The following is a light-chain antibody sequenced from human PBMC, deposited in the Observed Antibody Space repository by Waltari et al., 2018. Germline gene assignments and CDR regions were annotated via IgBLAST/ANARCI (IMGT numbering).Light chain of an antibody. CDR1: SGHSSNV. Sequence: QLVLTQSPSASSSLGASVKLTRTLSSGHSSNVPAWLQKQPEQGPRYLMKVNSDGSHSKGDKIPDRFSGSSSGAEHFLTISSLQSEDEADYYCQTGGHGTWVFGGGTKLTVL. CDR3: QTGGHGTWV. CDR2: VNSDGSH. J-gene: IGLJ3*02. V-gene: IGLV4-69*01.